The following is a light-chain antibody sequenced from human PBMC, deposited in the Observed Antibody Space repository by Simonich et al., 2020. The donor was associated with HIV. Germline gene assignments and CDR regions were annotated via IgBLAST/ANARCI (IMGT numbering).Light chain of an antibody. V-gene: IGKV4-1*01. J-gene: IGKJ2*01. CDR1: QSILYSSNNKNY. CDR2: WAS. CDR3: QQYYSTPQT. Sequence: DIVMTQSPDSLTVSLGERATINCKSSQSILYSSNNKNYLAWYQQKPAQPPKLLIYWASTRESGVPDRFRGSGSGTDFTLTISSLQAEDVAVYYCQQYYSTPQTFGQGTKLEIK.